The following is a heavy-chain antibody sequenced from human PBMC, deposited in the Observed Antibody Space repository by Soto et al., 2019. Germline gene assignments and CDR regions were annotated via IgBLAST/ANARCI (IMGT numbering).Heavy chain of an antibody. CDR2: ISYSGTT. D-gene: IGHD4-17*01. Sequence: QVQLQESGPGLVKPSQTLSLTCTVSGGSISSGNYYWSWIPQPPGKRLEWIGFISYSGTTHYSASLRSRVSISVDTSKKQFSLDLSSVTAADTAVYYCATMGTPVTGLYYFDYWGQGTLVTVSS. J-gene: IGHJ4*02. CDR1: GGSISSGNYY. CDR3: ATMGTPVTGLYYFDY. V-gene: IGHV4-30-4*01.